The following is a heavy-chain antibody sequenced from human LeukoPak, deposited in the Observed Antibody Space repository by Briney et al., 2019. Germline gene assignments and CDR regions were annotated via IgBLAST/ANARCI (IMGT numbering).Heavy chain of an antibody. CDR3: ARETTVAGPGYFDY. J-gene: IGHJ4*02. CDR2: ISYDGSNK. CDR1: GFTFSSYA. V-gene: IGHV3-30-3*01. Sequence: GGSLRLSCAASGFTFSSYAMHWVRQAPGKGLEWVAVISYDGSNKYYADSVKGQFTISRDNSKSTLYLQMNRLRAEDTAVYYCARETTVAGPGYFDYWGQGTLVTVSS. D-gene: IGHD6-19*01.